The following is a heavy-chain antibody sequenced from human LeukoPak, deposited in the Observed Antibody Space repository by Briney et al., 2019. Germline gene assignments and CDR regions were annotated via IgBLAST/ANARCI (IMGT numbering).Heavy chain of an antibody. CDR1: GYTFTSYD. D-gene: IGHD4-17*01. CDR2: LNPNSGNT. V-gene: IGHV1-8*01. Sequence: GASVKVSCKASGYTFTSYDVHWVRQATGQGLEWMGWLNPNSGNTGYSQKFQGRVTMTRNTSITAAYMELSSLRSEDTAVYYCTSYRSLGDNGDATHYWGQGTLVTVSS. J-gene: IGHJ4*02. CDR3: TSYRSLGDNGDATHY.